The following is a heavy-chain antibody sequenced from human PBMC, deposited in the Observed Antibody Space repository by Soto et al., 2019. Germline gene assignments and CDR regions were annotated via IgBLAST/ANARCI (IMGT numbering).Heavy chain of an antibody. V-gene: IGHV4-4*02. Sequence: QVQLQESGPGLVKPSGTLSLTCAVSGDSISSPKWWTWLRQPPGKGLEWIGDLLHSGTNNYNPPLKSRVTLSVDKPQNQFSLKLTSVTAADTAIYYCAYSSGWYRHDVWGQGTSVTVSS. CDR1: GDSISSPKW. J-gene: IGHJ3*01. CDR2: LLHSGTN. CDR3: AYSSGWYRHDV. D-gene: IGHD6-19*01.